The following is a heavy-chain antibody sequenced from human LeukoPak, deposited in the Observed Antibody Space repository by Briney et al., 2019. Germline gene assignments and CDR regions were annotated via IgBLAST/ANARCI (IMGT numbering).Heavy chain of an antibody. CDR2: ISGSGGST. J-gene: IGHJ4*02. CDR3: AKGRYGSGSYDIQFDY. D-gene: IGHD3-10*01. Sequence: GGSLRLSCAASGFTFSSYAMSWVRQAPGKGLEWVSAISGSGGSTYHADSVKGRFTISRDNPKNTLYLQMNSLRAEDTAVYYCAKGRYGSGSYDIQFDYWGQGTLVTVSS. V-gene: IGHV3-23*01. CDR1: GFTFSSYA.